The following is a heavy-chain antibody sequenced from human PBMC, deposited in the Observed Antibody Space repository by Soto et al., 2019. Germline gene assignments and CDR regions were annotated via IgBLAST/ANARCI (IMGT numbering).Heavy chain of an antibody. CDR1: GFTFSSYW. J-gene: IGHJ2*01. D-gene: IGHD2-2*01. CDR2: IKQDGSEK. CDR3: ARAVPAARRSYWYLDL. Sequence: EVQLVESGGGLVQPGGSLRLSCAASGFTFSSYWMSWVRQAPGKGLEWVANIKQDGSEKYYVDSVKGRFTISRDNAKNSLYLQMNSLRAEDTAVYYCARAVPAARRSYWYLDLWGRGTLVTVSS. V-gene: IGHV3-7*01.